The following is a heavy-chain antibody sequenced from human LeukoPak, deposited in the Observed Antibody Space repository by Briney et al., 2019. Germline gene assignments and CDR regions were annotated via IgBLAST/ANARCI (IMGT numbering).Heavy chain of an antibody. CDR2: ISYDGSNK. Sequence: GGSLRLSCAASGFTFSRYAMHWVRQAPGKGLEWVAVISYDGSNKYYADSVKGRFTISRDNSKNTLYLQMNSLRAEDTAVYYCARPHPSDYWGQGTLVTVSS. CDR3: ARPHPSDY. J-gene: IGHJ4*02. CDR1: GFTFSRYA. V-gene: IGHV3-30-3*01.